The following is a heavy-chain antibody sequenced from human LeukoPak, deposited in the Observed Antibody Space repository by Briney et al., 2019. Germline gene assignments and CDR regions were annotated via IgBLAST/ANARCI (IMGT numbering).Heavy chain of an antibody. CDR2: INSDGSST. D-gene: IGHD2-2*01. Sequence: GSLRLSRAASGFTFSSYWMHWVRQAPGKGLVWVSRINSDGSSTSYADSVKGRFTISRDNAKNTLYLQMNSLRAEDTAVYYCARGYCSSTSCPKAYYFDYWGQGTLVTVSS. J-gene: IGHJ4*02. CDR3: ARGYCSSTSCPKAYYFDY. CDR1: GFTFSSYW. V-gene: IGHV3-74*01.